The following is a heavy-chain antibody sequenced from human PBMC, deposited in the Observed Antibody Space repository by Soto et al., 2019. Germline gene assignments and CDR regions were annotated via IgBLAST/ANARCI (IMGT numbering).Heavy chain of an antibody. Sequence: QVQLQESGPGLVKPSQTLSLTCTVSGGSISSGGYYWSWIRQHPGKGLEWIGYIYYSGSTYYNPSLKSRVTISVDTSKNQFSLKLSSVTAADTAVYYCARARRRADDYYDSSGWTDYWGQGTLVTVSS. CDR3: ARARRRADDYYDSSGWTDY. CDR1: GGSISSGGYY. D-gene: IGHD3-22*01. J-gene: IGHJ4*02. CDR2: IYYSGST. V-gene: IGHV4-31*03.